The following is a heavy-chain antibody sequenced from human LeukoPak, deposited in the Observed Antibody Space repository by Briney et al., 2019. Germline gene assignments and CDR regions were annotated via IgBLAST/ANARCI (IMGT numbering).Heavy chain of an antibody. CDR3: AKASIYGYYFDY. Sequence: GGSLRLSCAASGFTFEDYAMHWVRQAPGKGLEWVSGISWNSGSIGYADSVKGRFTISRDNAKNSLYLQMNSLRAEDMALYYCAKASIYGYYFDYWGQGTLVTVSS. V-gene: IGHV3-9*03. D-gene: IGHD3-10*01. J-gene: IGHJ4*02. CDR1: GFTFEDYA. CDR2: ISWNSGSI.